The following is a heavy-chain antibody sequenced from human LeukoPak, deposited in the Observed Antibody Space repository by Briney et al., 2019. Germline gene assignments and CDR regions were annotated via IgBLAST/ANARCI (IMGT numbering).Heavy chain of an antibody. D-gene: IGHD2-2*01. J-gene: IGHJ6*03. CDR3: ARRYCSSTSCPPDYYYMDV. CDR1: GDSIISYY. Sequence: SETLSLTCTVSGDSIISYYWSWLRQPPGKGLEWLGYIYYSGRTKYNTSLKSRVTISVDTSKNQFSLKLSSVTAADTAVFYCARRYCSSTSCPPDYYYMDVWGKGTTVTVSS. V-gene: IGHV4-59*08. CDR2: IYYSGRT.